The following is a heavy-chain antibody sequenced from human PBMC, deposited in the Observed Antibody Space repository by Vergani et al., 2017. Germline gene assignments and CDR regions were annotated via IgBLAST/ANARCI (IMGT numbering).Heavy chain of an antibody. J-gene: IGHJ4*02. D-gene: IGHD4-17*01. CDR2: ISSSSSYI. CDR1: GFTFSSYS. V-gene: IGHV3-21*01. Sequence: EVQLVESGGGLVKPGGSLRLSCAASGFTFSSYSMNWVRQAPGKGLEWVSSISSSSSYIYYADSVKGRFTISRDNAKNSLYLQMNSLRAEDTAVYYCARDGGGYGDFLVDYWGQGTLVTVSS. CDR3: ARDGGGYGDFLVDY.